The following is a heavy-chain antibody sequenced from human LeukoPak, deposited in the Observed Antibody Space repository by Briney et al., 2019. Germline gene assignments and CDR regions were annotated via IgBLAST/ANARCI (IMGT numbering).Heavy chain of an antibody. J-gene: IGHJ4*02. CDR2: ITLTGSRT. CDR1: GFSFSSYA. D-gene: IGHD2/OR15-2a*01. V-gene: IGHV3-23*01. Sequence: GGSLRLSCAASGFSFSSYAMSWVRQAPGKGLEWVATITLTGSRTYFPDSVKGRFTLSRDNSKNTLYLQMYSLTAEDTAVYYCEKYYTQTRTYFDYWGQGTLVTVSS. CDR3: EKYYTQTRTYFDY.